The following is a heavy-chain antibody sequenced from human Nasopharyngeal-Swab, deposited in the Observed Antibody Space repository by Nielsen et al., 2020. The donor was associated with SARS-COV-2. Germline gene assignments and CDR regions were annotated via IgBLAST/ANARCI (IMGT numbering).Heavy chain of an antibody. CDR3: ARGHRSISMIVVVIATAHFYFDS. Sequence: SETLSLTCAVYGGSFSGYYWIWIRQPPGKGLEWIGEINHSGTTSYNPSLKSRVTISSDTSKNQFSLKLSSVTAADTAVYYCARGHRSISMIVVVIATAHFYFDSWGRGTLVTVTS. CDR2: INHSGTT. V-gene: IGHV4-34*01. CDR1: GGSFSGYY. J-gene: IGHJ4*02. D-gene: IGHD3-22*01.